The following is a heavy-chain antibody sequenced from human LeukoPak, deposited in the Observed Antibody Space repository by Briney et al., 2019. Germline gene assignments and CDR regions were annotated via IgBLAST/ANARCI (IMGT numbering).Heavy chain of an antibody. D-gene: IGHD6-19*01. CDR1: GVSIRSSSYY. J-gene: IGHJ4*02. V-gene: IGHV4-39*01. CDR2: IYYSGST. Sequence: SETLSLTCTVSGVSIRSSSYYWGWIRQPPGKGLEWIGSIYYSGSTYYNASLKSRGTISVDTSKNQFSLKLNSVTAADTAVYFCARQVVAVAGTGYFDYWGQGTLVTVSS. CDR3: ARQVVAVAGTGYFDY.